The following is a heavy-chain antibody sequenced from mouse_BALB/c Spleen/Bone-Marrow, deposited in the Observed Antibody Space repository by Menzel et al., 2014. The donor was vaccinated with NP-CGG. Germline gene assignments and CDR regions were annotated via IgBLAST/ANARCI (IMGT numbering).Heavy chain of an antibody. Sequence: VQLQQSGAELARPGASVKLSCKASGYTFTSYWMQWVKQRPGQGLEWIGAIYPGDGDTRYTQKFKGKATLTADKSSSTAYMQLSSLASEDSAVYYCAREKGSSLRRSHQAWFAYWGQGTLVTVAA. D-gene: IGHD1-2*01. CDR2: IYPGDGDT. CDR1: GYTFTSYW. J-gene: IGHJ3*01. V-gene: IGHV1-87*01. CDR3: AREKGSSLRRSHQAWFAY.